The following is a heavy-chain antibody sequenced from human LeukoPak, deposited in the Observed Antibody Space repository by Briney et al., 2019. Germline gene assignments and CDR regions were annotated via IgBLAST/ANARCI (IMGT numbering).Heavy chain of an antibody. CDR3: AKSGESGWHDVFDI. V-gene: IGHV3-23*01. CDR1: EFSFSNYG. D-gene: IGHD6-19*01. J-gene: IGHJ3*02. Sequence: GGTLRLSCVASEFSFSNYGMSWVRQAPGKGLEWVAATTGSGRSSYYADSVKGRFTISRDNFKNTLYLQMNSLRAEDTAVYYCAKSGESGWHDVFDIWGQGTMVTVSS. CDR2: TTGSGRSS.